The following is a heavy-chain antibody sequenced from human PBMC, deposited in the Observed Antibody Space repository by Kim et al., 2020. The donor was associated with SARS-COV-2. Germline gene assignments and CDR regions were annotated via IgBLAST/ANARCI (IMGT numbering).Heavy chain of an antibody. Sequence: GGSLRLSCAASGFIFSGCGMSWVRQAPGKGLEWVSSISGSGDSTYYADSVKGRFTISRDNSKNTLYLQMNSLRAEDTALYYCARCSGGSCYNPYDYWGQGTLVTVSS. CDR3: ARCSGGSCYNPYDY. V-gene: IGHV3-23*01. CDR2: ISGSGDST. CDR1: GFIFSGCG. D-gene: IGHD2-15*01. J-gene: IGHJ4*02.